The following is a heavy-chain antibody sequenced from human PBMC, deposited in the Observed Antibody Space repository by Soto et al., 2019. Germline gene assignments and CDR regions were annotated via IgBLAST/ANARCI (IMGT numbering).Heavy chain of an antibody. D-gene: IGHD3-10*01. CDR2: IYHSGST. J-gene: IGHJ5*02. V-gene: IGHV4-4*02. CDR1: GGSISSSNW. Sequence: QVQLQESGPGLVKPSGTLSLTCAVSGGSISSSNWWSWVRQPPGKGLEWIGEIYHSGSTNYNPSLKSRVTISVDKSKNQFSLKLSSVTAADTAVYYCAREVITMVRGVSIGWFDPWGQGTLVTVSS. CDR3: AREVITMVRGVSIGWFDP.